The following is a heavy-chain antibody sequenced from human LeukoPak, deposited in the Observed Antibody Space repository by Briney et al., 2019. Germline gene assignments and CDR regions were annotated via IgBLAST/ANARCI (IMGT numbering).Heavy chain of an antibody. CDR3: VRDSYDSSGYYYGADY. CDR1: GYTFTSYD. Sequence: EASVKVSCKASGYTFTSYDINWVRQATGQGLEWMGGIIPIFGTANYAQKFQGRVTITADESTSTVYMDLSSLRSEDTAVYYCVRDSYDSSGYYYGADYWGQGTLVTVSS. J-gene: IGHJ4*02. D-gene: IGHD3-22*01. CDR2: IIPIFGTA. V-gene: IGHV1-69*13.